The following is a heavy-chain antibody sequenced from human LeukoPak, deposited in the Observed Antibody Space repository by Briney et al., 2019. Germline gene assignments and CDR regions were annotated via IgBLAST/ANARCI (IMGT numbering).Heavy chain of an antibody. D-gene: IGHD2-2*01. CDR3: ARLRSVPAAIIDWFDP. CDR2: IIPIFGTA. J-gene: IGHJ5*02. Sequence: ASVKVSCKASGYTFTSYAMHWVRQAPGQGLEWMGGIIPIFGTANYAQKFQGRVTITADESTSTAYMELSSLRSEDTAVYYCARLRSVPAAIIDWFDPWGQGTLVTVSS. V-gene: IGHV1-69*13. CDR1: GYTFTSYA.